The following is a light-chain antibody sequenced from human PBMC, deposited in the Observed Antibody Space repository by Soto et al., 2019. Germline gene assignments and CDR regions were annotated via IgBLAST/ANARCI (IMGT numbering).Light chain of an antibody. CDR3: QQTRSFPLT. V-gene: IGKV1-12*01. CDR1: QAITSW. J-gene: IGKJ4*01. Sequence: DIHVTQSPSSVSASVGDRVTITCRASQAITSWLAWYQQKPRRAPKLLIYSASSLQSGAPSRFTGSGSGTDFTLTITSLQPDDAAVYYCQQTRSFPLTFGGGTKVEI. CDR2: SAS.